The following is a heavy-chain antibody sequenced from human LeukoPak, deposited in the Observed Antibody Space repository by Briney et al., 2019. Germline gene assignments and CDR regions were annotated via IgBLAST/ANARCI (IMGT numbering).Heavy chain of an antibody. J-gene: IGHJ4*02. D-gene: IGHD2-21*01. CDR2: TSSSDAGT. Sequence: GGSLRLSCEDSGFTFSSNDMNWVRQAPGKGLEWVAATSSSDAGTYHADSVRGRFTISRDNSKNTLYLQMNSLRAEDAAVYFCAKAPVTSCRGAYCYPFDSWGQGTLVTVSS. V-gene: IGHV3-23*01. CDR3: AKAPVTSCRGAYCYPFDS. CDR1: GFTFSSND.